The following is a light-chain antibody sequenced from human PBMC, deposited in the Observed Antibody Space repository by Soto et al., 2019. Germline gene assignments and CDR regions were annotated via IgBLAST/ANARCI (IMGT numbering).Light chain of an antibody. CDR2: DAS. CDR1: QSVSSY. CDR3: QQRSNWPPL. J-gene: IGKJ5*01. V-gene: IGKV3-11*01. Sequence: EIVLTQSPATLSLSPGEIATISCRASQSVSSYLAWYQQKPGQAPRLLIYDASNRATGIPARFSGSGSGTDFTLTISSLEPEDFAVYYCQQRSNWPPLFGQGTRLEIK.